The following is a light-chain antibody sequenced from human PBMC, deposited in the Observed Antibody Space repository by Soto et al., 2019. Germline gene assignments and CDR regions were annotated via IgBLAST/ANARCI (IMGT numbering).Light chain of an antibody. J-gene: IGLJ2*01. CDR2: EGS. V-gene: IGLV2-23*01. Sequence: QSAPTQPASVSGSPGQSITISCTGTSSDAGSYNLVSWYQQHPGKAPKLMIYEGSKRPSGVSNRFSGSKSGNTASLTISGLQAEDEADYYCCSYAGSSIPFGRGTKLTLL. CDR1: SSDAGSYNL. CDR3: CSYAGSSIP.